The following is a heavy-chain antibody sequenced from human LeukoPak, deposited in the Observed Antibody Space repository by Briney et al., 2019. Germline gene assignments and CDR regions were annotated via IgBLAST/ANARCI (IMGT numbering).Heavy chain of an antibody. J-gene: IGHJ4*02. CDR2: INPNSGGT. D-gene: IGHD2-15*01. CDR3: ARDEIEAEEELLDY. CDR1: GYTFTGYY. V-gene: IGHV1-2*02. Sequence: ASVKVSCKASGYTFTGYYMHWVRQAPGQGLEWMGWINPNSGGTNYAQKFQGRLTMTRDTSISTAYMELSRLRSDDTAVYYCARDEIEAEEELLDYWGQGTLVTVSS.